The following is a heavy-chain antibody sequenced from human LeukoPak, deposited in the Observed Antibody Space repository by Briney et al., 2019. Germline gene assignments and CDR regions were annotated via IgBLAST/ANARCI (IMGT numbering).Heavy chain of an antibody. J-gene: IGHJ4*02. D-gene: IGHD2-2*02. CDR2: MNPGSGDT. Sequence: GASVKVSCKASGYTFTTHDLTWVRQATGQGLEWMGWMNPGSGDTAYAQKFQGRVTMTRDTSMSTAYMELSRLRSDDTAVYYCARDLGDCSSTSCYKRRGYYFDYWGQGTLVTVSS. CDR1: GYTFTTHD. V-gene: IGHV1-8*01. CDR3: ARDLGDCSSTSCYKRRGYYFDY.